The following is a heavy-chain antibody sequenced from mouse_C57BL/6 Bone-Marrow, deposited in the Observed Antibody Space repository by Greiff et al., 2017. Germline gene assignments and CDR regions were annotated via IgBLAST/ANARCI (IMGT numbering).Heavy chain of an antibody. CDR3: ARYYYGSSYAMDY. Sequence: QVQLQQPGAELVKPGASVKMSCKASGYTFTSYWITWVKQRPGQGLEWIGDIYPGSGSTNYNENFKSKATMTVDTSSSTAYMQLSSLTSEDSAVYYCARYYYGSSYAMDYWGQGTSVTVSS. CDR2: IYPGSGST. V-gene: IGHV1-55*01. D-gene: IGHD1-1*01. CDR1: GYTFTSYW. J-gene: IGHJ4*01.